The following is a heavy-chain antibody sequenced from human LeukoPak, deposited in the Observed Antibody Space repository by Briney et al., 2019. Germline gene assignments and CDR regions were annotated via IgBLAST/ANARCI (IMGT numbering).Heavy chain of an antibody. CDR1: GFTFSSYG. CDR2: ISDSGSDT. D-gene: IGHD6-6*01. V-gene: IGHV3-23*01. J-gene: IGHJ4*02. CDR3: AKRVPYSSSSVYFDY. Sequence: GGSLRLSCAVSGFTFSSYGMSWVRQAPGKGLEWVSAISDSGSDTYYADSGKGRFTISKDNSKNTLYLRMNSLRADDTAVYYCAKRVPYSSSSVYFDYWGQGTLVTVSS.